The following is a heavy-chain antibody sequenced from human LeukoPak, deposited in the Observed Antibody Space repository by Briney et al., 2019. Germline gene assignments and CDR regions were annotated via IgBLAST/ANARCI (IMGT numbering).Heavy chain of an antibody. CDR3: ARDKARTVTTPRNWFDP. V-gene: IGHV4-4*07. Sequence: SETLSLTCTVSGGSISGNYYWSWIRQPAGKGLEWIGRIYARGSTNYNPSLKSRVTISVDTSKNQFSLKLSSVTAADTAVYYCARDKARTVTTPRNWFDPWGQGTLVTVSS. CDR2: IYARGST. CDR1: GGSISGNYY. J-gene: IGHJ5*02. D-gene: IGHD4-17*01.